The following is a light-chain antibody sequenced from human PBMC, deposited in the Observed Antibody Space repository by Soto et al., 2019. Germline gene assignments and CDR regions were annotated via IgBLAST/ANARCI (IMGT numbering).Light chain of an antibody. CDR2: GAS. CDR1: QSVYNN. CDR3: QQNNKRPRT. V-gene: IGKV3-15*01. Sequence: EIVMTQSPATVSVSPGERATLSCRASQSVYNNLAWHQQKPGQAPRLLIYGASTRATGIPARFSGSGSGTEFTTTSSSLQAEDFVVYCYQQNNKRPRTFGEGTKVDIK. J-gene: IGKJ1*01.